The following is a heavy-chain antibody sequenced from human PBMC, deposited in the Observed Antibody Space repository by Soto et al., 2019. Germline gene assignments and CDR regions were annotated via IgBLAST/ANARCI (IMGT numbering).Heavy chain of an antibody. Sequence: GESLKISCQGSGYSFASYWIGWVRQMPGKALEWMGIIYPGDSDTRYSPSFQGQVTISADKSLRTAYLQWTSLKASDTALYYCARTRSFTLGFYYDGMDVWGQGTTVTVSS. J-gene: IGHJ6*02. V-gene: IGHV5-51*01. D-gene: IGHD6-6*01. CDR3: ARTRSFTLGFYYDGMDV. CDR1: GYSFASYW. CDR2: IYPGDSDT.